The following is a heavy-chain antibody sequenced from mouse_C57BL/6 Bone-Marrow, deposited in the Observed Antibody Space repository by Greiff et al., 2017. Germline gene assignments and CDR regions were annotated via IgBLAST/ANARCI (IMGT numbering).Heavy chain of an antibody. D-gene: IGHD3-3*01. CDR1: GYTFTSYG. J-gene: IGHJ2*01. CDR3: ARGRWDRYFDY. V-gene: IGHV1-81*01. Sequence: VKLMESGAELARPGASVKLSCKASGYTFTSYGISWVKQRTGQGLEWIGEIYPRSGNTYYNEKFKGKATLTADKSSSTAYLELRSLTSEDSAVYFCARGRWDRYFDYWGQGTTLTVSS. CDR2: IYPRSGNT.